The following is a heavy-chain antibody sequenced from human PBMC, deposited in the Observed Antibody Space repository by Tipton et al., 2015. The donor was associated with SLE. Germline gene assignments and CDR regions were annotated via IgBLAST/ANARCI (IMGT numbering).Heavy chain of an antibody. Sequence: TLSLTCTVSGGSIKSGSYYWSWIRQPAGKGLEWIGRIYTSGSTNYNPSLKSRVTISVDTSKNQFSLNLSSVTAADTAVYYCAGSITNWFDPWGQGTLVTVSS. D-gene: IGHD3-16*01. CDR2: IYTSGST. CDR1: GGSIKSGSYY. CDR3: AGSITNWFDP. V-gene: IGHV4-61*02. J-gene: IGHJ5*02.